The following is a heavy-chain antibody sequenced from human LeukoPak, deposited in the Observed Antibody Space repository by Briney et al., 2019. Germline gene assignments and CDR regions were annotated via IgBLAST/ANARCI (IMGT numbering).Heavy chain of an antibody. D-gene: IGHD3-10*01. CDR1: GFTSSSYS. J-gene: IGHJ4*02. Sequence: GGSLRLSCAASGFTSSSYSMNWVRQAPGKGLEWVSSISSSSSYIYYADSVKGRFTISRDNAKNSLYLQMNSLRAEDTAVYYCGGAMVRGAAYFDYWGQGTLVTVSS. CDR2: ISSSSSYI. V-gene: IGHV3-21*04. CDR3: GGAMVRGAAYFDY.